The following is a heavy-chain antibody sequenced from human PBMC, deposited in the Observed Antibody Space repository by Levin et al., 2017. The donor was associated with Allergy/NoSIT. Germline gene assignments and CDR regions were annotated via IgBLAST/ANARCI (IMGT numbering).Heavy chain of an antibody. V-gene: IGHV3-48*02. J-gene: IGHJ5*02. Sequence: PGGSLRLSCEASGFTFSSYSMNWVRQAPGKGLEWVSYISSSSSTIYYADSVKGRFTISRDNAKNSLYLQMNSLRDEDTAVYYCVRGYGGKANWFDPWGQGTLVTVSS. CDR3: VRGYGGKANWFDP. CDR2: ISSSSSTI. CDR1: GFTFSSYS. D-gene: IGHD4-23*01.